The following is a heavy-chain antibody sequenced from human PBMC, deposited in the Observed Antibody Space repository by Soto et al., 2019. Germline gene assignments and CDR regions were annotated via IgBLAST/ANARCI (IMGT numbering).Heavy chain of an antibody. J-gene: IGHJ4*02. CDR2: IDTSGTKI. CDR3: ASHYDMWSGYLSPVDY. V-gene: IGHV3-11*01. Sequence: QVQLVESGGDLVKPGGSLRLSCAASGYTFSDYYMSWIRQAPGTGLEWISYIDTSGTKIYYADSVKGRFTITRDNAKNSLDLELNSLRDEDTAGYYCASHYDMWSGYLSPVDYWGQGTLVTVSS. CDR1: GYTFSDYY. D-gene: IGHD3-3*01.